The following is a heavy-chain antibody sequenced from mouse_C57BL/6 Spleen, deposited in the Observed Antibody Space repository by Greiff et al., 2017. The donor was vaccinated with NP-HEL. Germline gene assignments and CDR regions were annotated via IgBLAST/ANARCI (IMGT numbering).Heavy chain of an antibody. J-gene: IGHJ2*01. CDR3: ARSRILRYYFDY. Sequence: QVQLQQPGAELVRPGSSVKLSCKASGYTFTSYWMDWVKQRPGQGLEWIGNIYPSDSETHYNQKFKDKATLTVDKSSSTAYMQLSSLTSEDSAVYYCARSRILRYYFDYWGQGTTLTVSS. CDR1: GYTFTSYW. V-gene: IGHV1-61*01. CDR2: IYPSDSET. D-gene: IGHD1-1*01.